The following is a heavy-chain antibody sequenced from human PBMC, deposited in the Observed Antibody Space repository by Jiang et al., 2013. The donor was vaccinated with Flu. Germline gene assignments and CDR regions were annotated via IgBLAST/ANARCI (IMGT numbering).Heavy chain of an antibody. Sequence: CKGSGYTFTTYWIGWVRQMPGKGLEWMGIIYPGDSNTRYSPSFQGQVTISADKSISTAYLQWSSLKASDTAMYYCARYNVSLVGYYFDYWGQGTLVTVSS. CDR1: GYTFTTYW. D-gene: IGHD1-26*01. CDR2: IYPGDSNT. V-gene: IGHV5-51*01. J-gene: IGHJ4*02. CDR3: ARYNVSLVGYYFDY.